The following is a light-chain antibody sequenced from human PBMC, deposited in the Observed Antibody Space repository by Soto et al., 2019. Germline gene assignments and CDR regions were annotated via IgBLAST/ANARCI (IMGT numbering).Light chain of an antibody. CDR2: AAS. J-gene: IGKJ4*02. Sequence: VMTQSPATLSVSPGERATLSCRASLSISHNLAWYQQKPGQAPMLLIYAASTRATAIPARLSGSASGTKFTLAISSLQSEYFAGYYCQEYNEWPLSFGGGTKVETK. CDR1: LSISHN. V-gene: IGKV3-15*01. CDR3: QEYNEWPLS.